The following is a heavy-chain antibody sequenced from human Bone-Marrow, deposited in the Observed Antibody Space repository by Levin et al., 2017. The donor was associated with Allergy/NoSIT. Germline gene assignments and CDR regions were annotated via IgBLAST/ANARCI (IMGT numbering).Heavy chain of an antibody. CDR3: ARAPAVARSGDNCYTGWFDL. V-gene: IGHV1-46*01. D-gene: IGHD2-15*01. Sequence: ASVKVSCKTSGDTFSSYYINWVRQAPGQGLEWMGIINPSGGGARYAQTFEGRVIMTGDSSTSTVYMDLSSLTSEDTAVYFCARAPAVARSGDNCYTGWFDLWGQGTLVTVSS. CDR1: GDTFSSYY. J-gene: IGHJ5*02. CDR2: INPSGGGA.